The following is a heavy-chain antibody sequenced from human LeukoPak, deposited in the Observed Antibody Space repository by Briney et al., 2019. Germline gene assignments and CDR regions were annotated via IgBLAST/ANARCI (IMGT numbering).Heavy chain of an antibody. CDR1: GGSISSYY. CDR2: IYYSGST. Sequence: SETLSLTCTVSGGSISSYYWSRIRQPPGKGLEWIGYIYYSGSTNYNPSLKSRVTISVDTSKNQFSLKLSSVTAADTAVYYCARHRGYSYGPPRDLDYWGQGTLVTVSS. CDR3: ARHRGYSYGPPRDLDY. J-gene: IGHJ4*02. V-gene: IGHV4-59*01. D-gene: IGHD5-18*01.